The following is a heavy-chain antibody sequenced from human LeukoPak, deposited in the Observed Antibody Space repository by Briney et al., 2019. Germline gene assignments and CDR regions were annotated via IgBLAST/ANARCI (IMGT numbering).Heavy chain of an antibody. CDR2: IRGDGTDT. CDR3: ARDLILGSGSLDY. V-gene: IGHV3-74*01. CDR1: GFTFSSYG. J-gene: IGHJ4*02. Sequence: GGSLRLSCAASGFTFSSYGMHWVRQAPGKGPLWLSRIRGDGTDTGYADSVKGRFTISRDNAKNTLYLQMNSLTAEDTALYFCARDLILGSGSLDYWGQGTLVTVSS. D-gene: IGHD3-10*01.